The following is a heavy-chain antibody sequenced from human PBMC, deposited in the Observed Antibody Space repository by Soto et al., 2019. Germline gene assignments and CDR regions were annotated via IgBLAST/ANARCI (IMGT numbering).Heavy chain of an antibody. CDR2: ISFSGS. Sequence: QVQLQESGPGLLKPSQTLSLTCTVSGGSISSGDYYWSWIRQAPGKGLEWIGYISFSGSNYNPSLNXXATISVDSSKNQFSLKLSSVTAADTAVYYCATFDVWGRGTTVTVS. CDR3: ATFDV. V-gene: IGHV4-30-4*01. CDR1: GGSISSGDYY. J-gene: IGHJ6*02.